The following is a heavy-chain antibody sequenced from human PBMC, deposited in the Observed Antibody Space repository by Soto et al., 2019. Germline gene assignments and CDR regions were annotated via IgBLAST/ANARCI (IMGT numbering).Heavy chain of an antibody. V-gene: IGHV3-11*06. CDR1: GFTFSDYY. J-gene: IGHJ3*02. CDR2: ISSSSSST. Sequence: QVQLVESGGGLVKPGGSLRLSCAASGFTFSDYYMSWIRQAPGKGLEWVSYISSSSSSTNYADSMKGRFTISRDNAKNTLYLQMNSLGAEETAVYYCARASGGDLIAFDIWGQGTMVTVSS. D-gene: IGHD2-21*02. CDR3: ARASGGDLIAFDI.